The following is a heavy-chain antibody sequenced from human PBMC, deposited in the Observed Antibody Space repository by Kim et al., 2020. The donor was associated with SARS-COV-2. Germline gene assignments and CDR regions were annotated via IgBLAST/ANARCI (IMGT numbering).Heavy chain of an antibody. CDR3: ARVAVGRHSSGWYLGNPTFYGMDV. CDR2: MYYSGST. D-gene: IGHD6-19*01. CDR1: GGSISSYY. J-gene: IGHJ6*02. V-gene: IGHV4-59*13. Sequence: SETLSLTCTVSGGSISSYYWSWIRQPPGKGLEWIGYMYYSGSTNYNPYLKSRVTISVDTSKNKISLKLISVTAADTAVYDCARVAVGRHSSGWYLGNPTFYGMDVWGQGTPVTVSS.